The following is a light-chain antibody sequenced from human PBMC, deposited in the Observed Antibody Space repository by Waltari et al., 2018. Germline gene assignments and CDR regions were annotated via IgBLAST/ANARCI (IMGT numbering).Light chain of an antibody. CDR2: GAS. Sequence: EIVMTQSPATLSVSPGGSATLSCRASQSVSSNLAWDQQKPGQAPRLLIYGASTRATGIPARFSGSGSGTEFTLTISSLQSEDFAVYYCQQYNNWPRTFGPGTKVDIK. J-gene: IGKJ3*01. V-gene: IGKV3-15*01. CDR3: QQYNNWPRT. CDR1: QSVSSN.